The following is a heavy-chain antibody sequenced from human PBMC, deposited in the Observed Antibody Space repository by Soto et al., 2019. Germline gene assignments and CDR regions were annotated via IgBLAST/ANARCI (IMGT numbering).Heavy chain of an antibody. CDR3: AHSQYSSSWYDYYYYYMDV. J-gene: IGHJ6*03. CDR1: GFSLSTSGVG. Sequence: QITLKESGPTLVKPTQTLTLTCTFSGFSLSTSGVGVGWIRQPPGKALEWLALIYWDDDKRYSPSLKSRLTITKGTSKNQVVLTMTNMDPVDTATYYCAHSQYSSSWYDYYYYYMDVWGKGTTVTVSS. D-gene: IGHD6-13*01. CDR2: IYWDDDK. V-gene: IGHV2-5*02.